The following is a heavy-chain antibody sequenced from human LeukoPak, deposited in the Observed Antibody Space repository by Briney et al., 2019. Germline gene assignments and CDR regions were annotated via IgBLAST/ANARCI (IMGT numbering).Heavy chain of an antibody. D-gene: IGHD6-13*01. CDR3: ARGGGSSSWYYFDY. J-gene: IGHJ4*02. CDR1: GFTFSSYG. V-gene: IGHV3-33*01. Sequence: GGSLRLSCAASGFTFSSYGMPWVRQAPGKGLEWVAVIWYDGSNKYYADSVKGRFTTSRDNSKNTLYLQMNSLRAEDTAVYYCARGGGSSSWYYFDYWGQGTLVTVSS. CDR2: IWYDGSNK.